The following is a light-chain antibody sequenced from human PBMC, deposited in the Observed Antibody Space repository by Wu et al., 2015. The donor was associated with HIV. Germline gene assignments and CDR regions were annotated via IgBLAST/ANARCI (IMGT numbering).Light chain of an antibody. V-gene: IGKV3-15*01. CDR3: QQYNSWPLT. Sequence: EIVMTQSPATLSVSPGERVTLSCRASQSVRDDLAWYQQKPGQAPRLLIYGISTRATGVPARFSDSRSGTEFTLTISSIQSEDFAVYYCQQYNSWPLTFGGGPRWRSN. CDR1: QSVRDD. J-gene: IGKJ4*01. CDR2: GIS.